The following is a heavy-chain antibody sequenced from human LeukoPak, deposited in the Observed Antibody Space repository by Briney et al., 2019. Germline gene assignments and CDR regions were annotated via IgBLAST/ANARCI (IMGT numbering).Heavy chain of an antibody. V-gene: IGHV1-8*01. CDR3: ARNSAGERYFQH. CDR1: GYTLTSYD. D-gene: IGHD2-21*01. Sequence: ASVKVSCKASGYTLTSYDINWVRQATGQGLEWMGWMNPNSGNTGYAQKFQGRVTMTRNTSISTAYMELSSLKSEDTAVYYCARNSAGERYFQHWGQGTLVTVSS. J-gene: IGHJ1*01. CDR2: MNPNSGNT.